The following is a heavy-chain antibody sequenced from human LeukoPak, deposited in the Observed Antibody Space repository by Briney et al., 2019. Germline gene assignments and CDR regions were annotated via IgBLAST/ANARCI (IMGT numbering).Heavy chain of an antibody. CDR3: ARDATYSSGWYIDP. J-gene: IGHJ5*02. CDR1: GYTFTGYY. Sequence: ASVKVSCKASGYTFTGYYMHWVRQAPGQGLEWMGWINPNSGGTNYAQKFQGRVTMTRDTSISTAYMELSRLRSDDTAVYYCARDATYSSGWYIDPCGQGTLVTVYS. V-gene: IGHV1-2*02. CDR2: INPNSGGT. D-gene: IGHD6-19*01.